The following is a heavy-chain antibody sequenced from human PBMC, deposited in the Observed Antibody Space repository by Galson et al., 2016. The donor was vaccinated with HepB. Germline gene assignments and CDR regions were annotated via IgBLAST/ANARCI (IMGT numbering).Heavy chain of an antibody. CDR3: ARPTNDAYEYDSSGFSY. J-gene: IGHJ4*02. D-gene: IGHD3-22*01. CDR2: IFPDDFDT. V-gene: IGHV5-51*01. Sequence: QSGAEVKKPGESLKISCRGSGYTFNDYWIAWVRQVPGKGLEYMGMIFPDDFDTRYSPSFQGHVTISVDRSTKTAHLQWTSLRASDTATYFCARPTNDAYEYDSSGFSYGGQGTRVIVSS. CDR1: GYTFNDYW.